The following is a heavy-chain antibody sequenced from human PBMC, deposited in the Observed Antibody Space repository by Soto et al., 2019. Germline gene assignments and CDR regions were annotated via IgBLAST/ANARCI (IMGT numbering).Heavy chain of an antibody. J-gene: IGHJ1*01. CDR1: GFTFSSYA. CDR2: ISGSGGST. CDR3: AKRDCSGGSCYEYFQH. D-gene: IGHD2-15*01. Sequence: PGGSLRLSCAASGFTFSSYAMSWVRQAPGKGLEWVSAISGSGGSTYYADSVKGRFTISRDNSKNTLYLQMNSLRAEDTAVYYCAKRDCSGGSCYEYFQHWGQGTLVTVSS. V-gene: IGHV3-23*01.